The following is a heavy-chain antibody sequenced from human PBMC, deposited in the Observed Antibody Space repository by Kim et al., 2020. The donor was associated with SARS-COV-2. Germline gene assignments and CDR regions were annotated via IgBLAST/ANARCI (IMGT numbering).Heavy chain of an antibody. CDR3: ARDTYDSSGYYFDY. D-gene: IGHD3-22*01. Sequence: VDSVKGRFTISRDNAKNSLYLQMNSLRAEDTAVYYCARDTYDSSGYYFDYWGQGTLVTVSS. V-gene: IGHV3-7*01. J-gene: IGHJ4*02.